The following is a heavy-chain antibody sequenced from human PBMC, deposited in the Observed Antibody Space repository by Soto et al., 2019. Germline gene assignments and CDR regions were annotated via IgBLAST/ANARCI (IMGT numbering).Heavy chain of an antibody. Sequence: ASVKVSCKASGYTFTSYGISWVRQAPGQGLEWMGWISAYNGNTNYAQKLQGRVTMTTDTSTSTAYMELRSLRSDDTAVYYCARGFFIQYGDYEFDYWGQGTLVIVSS. CDR3: ARGFFIQYGDYEFDY. V-gene: IGHV1-18*04. J-gene: IGHJ4*02. CDR2: ISAYNGNT. CDR1: GYTFTSYG. D-gene: IGHD4-17*01.